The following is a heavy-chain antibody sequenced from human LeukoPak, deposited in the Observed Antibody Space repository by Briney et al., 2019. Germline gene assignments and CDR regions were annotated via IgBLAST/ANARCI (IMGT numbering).Heavy chain of an antibody. D-gene: IGHD4-23*01. CDR2: ITGTGATT. CDR3: AKRGADSGGNSALVAFDI. V-gene: IGHV3-23*01. CDR1: GFTFSSYA. J-gene: IGHJ3*02. Sequence: GGSLRLSCAASGFTFSSYAMSWVRQAPGKGLEWVSAITGTGATTYYAGSVKGRFTISRDNSKNTLYLQMNSLRAEDTAVYYCAKRGADSGGNSALVAFDIWGQGTMVTVSS.